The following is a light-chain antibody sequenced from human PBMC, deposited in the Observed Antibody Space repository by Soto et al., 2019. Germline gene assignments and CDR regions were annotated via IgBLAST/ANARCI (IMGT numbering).Light chain of an antibody. CDR3: MQARQAPPT. CDR1: QSLLRSDGYST. Sequence: DIVMTQSPVSLPVSPGEPAFISCRSSQSLLRSDGYSTLDWYRQKSGQSPQLLIHLGSIRASGVPYRLSGSGSGTDLTLKIIRVEAEDVGFYFCMQARQAPPTFGVGTRVELK. V-gene: IGKV2-28*01. CDR2: LGS. J-gene: IGKJ4*01.